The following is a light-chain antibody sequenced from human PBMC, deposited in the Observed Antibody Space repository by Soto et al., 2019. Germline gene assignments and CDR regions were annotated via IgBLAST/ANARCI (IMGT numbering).Light chain of an antibody. V-gene: IGKV2-30*01. CDR2: QVS. J-gene: IGKJ1*01. Sequence: DAVLTQSPLSLPVTLGQPAAISCRSSQSLVYSNGNAYLIWFQQRPGQSPRRLIYQVSTRDAGVPDRFSGSGSGTYFTLTISRVEAEDVGLYYCRQGTRWPWTFGQGTKVEIK. CDR3: RQGTRWPWT. CDR1: QSLVYSNGNAY.